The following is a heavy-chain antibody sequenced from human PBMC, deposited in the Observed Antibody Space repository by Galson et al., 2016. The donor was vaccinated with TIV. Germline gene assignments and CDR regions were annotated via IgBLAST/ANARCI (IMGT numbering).Heavy chain of an antibody. CDR2: ISSGGAT. D-gene: IGHD2-21*01. Sequence: SLRLSCAASTFNVNDNYMTWVRQAPGKGLEWVSIISSGGATHYSDSVRGRFTMSRDTDKNTLYLQMTSLRAEDTAVYYCARERRYCGNECFLQYYYGMDVCGQGTPVT. CDR3: ARERRYCGNECFLQYYYGMDV. CDR1: TFNVNDNY. V-gene: IGHV3-66*02. J-gene: IGHJ6*02.